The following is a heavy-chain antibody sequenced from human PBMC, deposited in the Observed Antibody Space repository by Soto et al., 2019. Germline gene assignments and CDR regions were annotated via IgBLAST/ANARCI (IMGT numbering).Heavy chain of an antibody. J-gene: IGHJ3*02. D-gene: IGHD3-3*01. V-gene: IGHV3-21*01. Sequence: EVQLVESGGGLVKPGGSLRLSCAASGFTFSSYSMNWVRQAPGKGLEWVSSISSSSSYIYYADSVKGRFTISRDNAKNSLYLQMNSLRAEDTPVYYCARDGRYYDFWSGYSRDAFDIWGQGTMVTVSS. CDR2: ISSSSSYI. CDR1: GFTFSSYS. CDR3: ARDGRYYDFWSGYSRDAFDI.